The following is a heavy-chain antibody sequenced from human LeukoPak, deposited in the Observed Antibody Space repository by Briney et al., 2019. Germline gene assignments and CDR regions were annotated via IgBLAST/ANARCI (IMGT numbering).Heavy chain of an antibody. CDR2: IKPDGSEK. V-gene: IGHV3-7*01. CDR1: GFTFSSYW. J-gene: IGHJ5*02. CDR3: ARVPTGAMDNWFDP. D-gene: IGHD4-11*01. Sequence: PGGSLRLSCAASGFTFSSYWMSWVRQAPGKGLEWVANIKPDGSEKYYVDSVKGRFTISRDNAKNSLYLQMNSLRAEDTAVYYCARVPTGAMDNWFDPWGQGTLVTVSS.